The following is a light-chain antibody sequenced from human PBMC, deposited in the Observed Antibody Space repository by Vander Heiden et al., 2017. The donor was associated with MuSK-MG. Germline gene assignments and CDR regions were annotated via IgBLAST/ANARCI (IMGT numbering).Light chain of an antibody. CDR2: GAS. V-gene: IGKV3-15*01. Sequence: VMTQSQAPLSVSPGEGATLSCRASQSVLSNLAWYQQKPGQAPRLLIYGASTRATRIPARLSRSRSGREFTLTISSLQSEDFAVYHCLQETNWPLSFGGGTKVEIK. CDR1: QSVLSN. CDR3: LQETNWPLS. J-gene: IGKJ4*01.